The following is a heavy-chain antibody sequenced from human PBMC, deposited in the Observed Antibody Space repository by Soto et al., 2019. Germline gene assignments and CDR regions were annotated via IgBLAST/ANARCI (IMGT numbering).Heavy chain of an antibody. CDR3: ARDLRYGDFESYGMDV. J-gene: IGHJ6*02. CDR1: GGSISSGGYY. CDR2: IYYSGST. V-gene: IGHV4-31*01. D-gene: IGHD4-17*01. Sequence: QVQLQESGPGLVKPSQTLSLTCTVSGGSISSGGYYWSWIRQHPGKGLEWIGYIYYSGSTYYNPSLKMQVTTSVHTSKNHFSLKLSSVTAADTAVYYCARDLRYGDFESYGMDVWGQGTTVTVSS.